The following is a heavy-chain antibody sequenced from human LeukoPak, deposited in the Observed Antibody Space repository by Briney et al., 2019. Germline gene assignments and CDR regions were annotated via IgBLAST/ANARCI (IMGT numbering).Heavy chain of an antibody. D-gene: IGHD1-26*01. Sequence: SETLSLTCTVSGGSISSYYWSWIRQPPGKRLEWIGYIYTSGSTNYNPSLKSRVTISVDTSKNQFSLKLSSVTAADTAVYYCARHWELLEGDYYYYYMDVWGKGTTVTVSS. CDR1: GGSISSYY. J-gene: IGHJ6*03. CDR2: IYTSGST. CDR3: ARHWELLEGDYYYYYMDV. V-gene: IGHV4-4*09.